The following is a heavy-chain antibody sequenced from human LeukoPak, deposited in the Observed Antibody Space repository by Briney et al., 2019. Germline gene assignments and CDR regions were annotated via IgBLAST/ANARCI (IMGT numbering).Heavy chain of an antibody. Sequence: PSETLSLTCAVYGGSFSGYSWSWIRQPPGKGLGWIGEINLSGATNPNPPPLSRVSMSIDTSTHQISLRVSSVTAADTAVYYCARVGYSFSINHWSRTGLGAYPTKYYYYMDVWGKGTTVTVSS. CDR1: GGSFSGYS. J-gene: IGHJ6*03. CDR3: ARVGYSFSINHWSRTGLGAYPTKYYYYMDV. D-gene: IGHD5-18*01. V-gene: IGHV4-34*01. CDR2: INLSGAT.